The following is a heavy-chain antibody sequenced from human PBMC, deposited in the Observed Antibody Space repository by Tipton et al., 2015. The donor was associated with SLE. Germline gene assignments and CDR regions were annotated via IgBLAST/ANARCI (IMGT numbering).Heavy chain of an antibody. J-gene: IGHJ4*02. CDR3: ARVGGGWYTGDY. Sequence: SLRLSCAASGFTFSTYTMTWVRQAPVKGLEWVSFISATNGHIYYADSVKGRFTISRDNAKNSLYLQMNSLRAEDTAVYYCARVGGGWYTGDYWGQGTLVTVSS. CDR1: GFTFSTYT. V-gene: IGHV3-21*04. D-gene: IGHD6-19*01. CDR2: ISATNGHI.